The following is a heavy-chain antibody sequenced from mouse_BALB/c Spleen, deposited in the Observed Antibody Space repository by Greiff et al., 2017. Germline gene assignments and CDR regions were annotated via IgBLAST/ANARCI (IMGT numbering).Heavy chain of an antibody. D-gene: IGHD1-2*01. V-gene: IGHV5-9-3*01. J-gene: IGHJ2*01. CDR3: ARQENYGYDYFDY. CDR2: ISSGGSYT. Sequence: EVKLMESGGGLVKPGGSLKLSCAASGFTFSSYAMSWVRQTPEKRLEWVATISSGGSYTYYPDSVKGRFTISRDNAKNTLYLQMSSLRSEDTAMYYCARQENYGYDYFDYWGQGTTLTVSS. CDR1: GFTFSSYA.